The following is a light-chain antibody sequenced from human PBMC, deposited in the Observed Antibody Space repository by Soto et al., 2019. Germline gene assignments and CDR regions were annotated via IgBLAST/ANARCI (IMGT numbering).Light chain of an antibody. J-gene: IGKJ3*01. Sequence: EVVLPQSPGTLPLSPGEIATLACRASPSVTSNYLAWYQQKPGQAHRLLIDGASSRATGIPERFSGSVSWTDFTLTISRLAPVDFAVYLCQRYGTSSDLFAFGPGTKVDIK. V-gene: IGKV3-20*01. CDR2: GAS. CDR1: PSVTSNY. CDR3: QRYGTSSDLFA.